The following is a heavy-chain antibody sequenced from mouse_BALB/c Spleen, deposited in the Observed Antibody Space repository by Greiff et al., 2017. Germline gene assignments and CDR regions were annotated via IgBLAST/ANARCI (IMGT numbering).Heavy chain of an antibody. J-gene: IGHJ4*01. CDR1: GYTFTSYW. CDR3: ARNFKTTVEASMDY. CDR2: IYPGDGDT. Sequence: QVQLQQSGAELARPGASVKLSCKASGYTFTSYWMQWVKQRPGQGLEWIGAIYPGDGDTRYTQKFKGKATLTADKSSSTAYMQLSSLASEDSAVYYCARNFKTTVEASMDYWGQGTSVTVSS. D-gene: IGHD1-1*01. V-gene: IGHV1-87*01.